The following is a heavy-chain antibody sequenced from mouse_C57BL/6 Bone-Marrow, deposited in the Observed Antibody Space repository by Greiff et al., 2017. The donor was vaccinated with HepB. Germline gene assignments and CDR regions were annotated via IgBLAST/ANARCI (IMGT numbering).Heavy chain of an antibody. D-gene: IGHD2-1*01. J-gene: IGHJ4*01. V-gene: IGHV1-55*01. CDR2: IYPGSGST. Sequence: QVQLQQPGAELVKPGASVKMSCKASGYTFTSYWITWVKQRPGQGLEWIGDIYPGSGSTNYNEKFKSKATLTVDTSSSTAYMQLSSLTSEDSAVYYCARDDYGNYVDYAMDYWGQGTSVTVSS. CDR1: GYTFTSYW. CDR3: ARDDYGNYVDYAMDY.